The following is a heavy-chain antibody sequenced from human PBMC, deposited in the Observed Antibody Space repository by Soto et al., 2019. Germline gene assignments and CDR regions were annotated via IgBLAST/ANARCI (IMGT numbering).Heavy chain of an antibody. CDR3: ARAPGYCSGDRCYDWFDP. CDR2: IWNDGSDQ. Sequence: QVHLVESGGGVVQPGRSLRLSCAASGFIFSNYGMHWVRQAPGKGLEWVAVIWNDGSDQYYADSVKGRFTISRDNSKNTLNLEMSSLRVEDTAVYYCARAPGYCSGDRCYDWFDPWGQGTLVTVYS. V-gene: IGHV3-33*01. J-gene: IGHJ5*02. CDR1: GFIFSNYG. D-gene: IGHD2-15*01.